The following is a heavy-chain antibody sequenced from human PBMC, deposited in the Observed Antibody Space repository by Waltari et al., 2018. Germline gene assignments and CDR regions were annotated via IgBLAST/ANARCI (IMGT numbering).Heavy chain of an antibody. CDR1: GGSFSSYW. Sequence: QVQLQESGPGLVKPSETLSLTCGVSGGSFSSYWWSWIRQPPGKGLEWIGEVNGNRGSTNNNHSLKSRVTISKDASKNKLSRNLRSVTAADTAVYYCARGYSNYDYWGQGVLVTVSS. D-gene: IGHD4-4*01. V-gene: IGHV4-59*12. CDR3: ARGYSNYDY. J-gene: IGHJ4*02. CDR2: VNGNRGST.